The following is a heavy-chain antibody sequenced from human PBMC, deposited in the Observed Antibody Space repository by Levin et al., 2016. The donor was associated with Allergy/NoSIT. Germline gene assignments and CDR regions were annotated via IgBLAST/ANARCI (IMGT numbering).Heavy chain of an antibody. CDR3: ARDGPGRAYFDY. J-gene: IGHJ4*02. V-gene: IGHV4-61*03. CDR2: IYYTGGT. Sequence: WIRQPPGKGLEWIGVIYYTGGTKYNPSLQSRVTISLDTSKSHFSLKLSSVTAADTAVYYCARDGPGRAYFDYWGQGILVTVSS. D-gene: IGHD1-26*01.